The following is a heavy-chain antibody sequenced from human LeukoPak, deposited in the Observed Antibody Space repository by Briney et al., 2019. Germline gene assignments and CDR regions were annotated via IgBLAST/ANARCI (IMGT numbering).Heavy chain of an antibody. Sequence: GRSLRLSCAASGFTFSSYGMHWVRQAPGKGLEWVAFIRYDGSNKYYADSVKGRFTISRDNSKDTLYLQMKGLRAEDTAVYYCAKGGGYEAQYYYYYLDVWGKGTTVTISS. CDR1: GFTFSSYG. V-gene: IGHV3-30*02. D-gene: IGHD5-12*01. J-gene: IGHJ6*03. CDR3: AKGGGYEAQYYYYYLDV. CDR2: IRYDGSNK.